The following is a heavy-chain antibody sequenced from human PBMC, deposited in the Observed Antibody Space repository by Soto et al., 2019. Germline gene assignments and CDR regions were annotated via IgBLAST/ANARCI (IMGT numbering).Heavy chain of an antibody. Sequence: QVQLVQSGAEVKKPGSSVTVSCKASGGTFSSYTISWVRQAPGQGLEWMGGIIPIFGTANYAQKFQGRVTITADEPTSTAYMELSSLRSADTAVYYCARGNHRWLQLFYFDLWRRGTLVTVSS. CDR2: IIPIFGTA. D-gene: IGHD5-12*01. CDR3: ARGNHRWLQLFYFDL. V-gene: IGHV1-69*12. CDR1: GGTFSSYT. J-gene: IGHJ2*01.